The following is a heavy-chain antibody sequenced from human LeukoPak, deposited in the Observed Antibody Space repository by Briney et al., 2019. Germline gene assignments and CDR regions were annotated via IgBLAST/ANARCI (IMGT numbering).Heavy chain of an antibody. CDR1: GGSISSGHNY. CDR3: ARVYYDFWTGYYFDY. D-gene: IGHD3-3*01. CDR2: IYYSGST. V-gene: IGHV4-30-4*01. J-gene: IGHJ4*02. Sequence: SETLSLTCSVSGGSISSGHNYWSWIRPPPGRGLEWIGYIYYSGSTNYNPSLKSRLSISGDTSKNQFSLKLSSVTAADTAVYYCARVYYDFWTGYYFDYWGQGTLVTVSS.